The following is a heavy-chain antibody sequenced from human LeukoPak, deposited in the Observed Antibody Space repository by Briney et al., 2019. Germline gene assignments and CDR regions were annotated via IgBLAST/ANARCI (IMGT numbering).Heavy chain of an antibody. V-gene: IGHV3-53*01. J-gene: IGHJ3*02. CDR1: GFTVSSNY. Sequence: GGSLRLSCAASGFTVSSNYMSWVRQAPGKGLEWVSVIYSGGSTYYADSVKGRFTISRDNSKNTLYLQMNSLRAEDTAVYYCARDNPPSQGSALDIWGQGTMVTVSS. CDR3: ARDNPPSQGSALDI. D-gene: IGHD1-14*01. CDR2: IYSGGST.